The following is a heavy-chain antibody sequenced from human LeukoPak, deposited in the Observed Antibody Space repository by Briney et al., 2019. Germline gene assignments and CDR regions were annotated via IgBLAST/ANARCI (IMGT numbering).Heavy chain of an antibody. CDR2: ISRTITTT. Sequence: GGSLRLSCAASGFTFSSYSMSWVRQAPGRGLEWVSYISRTITTTYYADSVKGRFIISRDNAKNSLHLQMNSLRVEDTAVYYCSRRDDYDEGPFDYWGHGTLVTVSS. CDR1: GFTFSSYS. D-gene: IGHD4-17*01. CDR3: SRRDDYDEGPFDY. V-gene: IGHV3-48*01. J-gene: IGHJ4*01.